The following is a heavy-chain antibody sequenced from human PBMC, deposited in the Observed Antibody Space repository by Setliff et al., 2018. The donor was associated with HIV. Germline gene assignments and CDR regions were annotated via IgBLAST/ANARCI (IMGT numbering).Heavy chain of an antibody. Sequence: ASVKVSCKASGYTFTSHDLHWVRQVPGQGLEWMGWINLVTGKTVYLQKFQGRVTITRDTSASTASTAYMEMSGLSSEDTAIYYCANGGSGGQFDYWGQGTLVTVSS. CDR2: INLVTGKT. J-gene: IGHJ4*02. CDR3: ANGGSGGQFDY. V-gene: IGHV1-3*01. D-gene: IGHD3-16*01. CDR1: GYTFTSHD.